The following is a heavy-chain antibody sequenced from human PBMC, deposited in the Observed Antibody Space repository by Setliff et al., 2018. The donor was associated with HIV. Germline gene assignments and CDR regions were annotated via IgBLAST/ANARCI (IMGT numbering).Heavy chain of an antibody. Sequence: ASVKVSCKASGYTFTGYHMHWVRQAPGQGLEWMGVFNPSGDHTTYAQKFQGRVTMTRDTSTSTVYLNMSSLRSEDTAVYYCARARYYDYIWGSYPHFDYWGQGTLVTVSS. CDR2: FNPSGDHT. V-gene: IGHV1-46*01. D-gene: IGHD3-16*02. J-gene: IGHJ4*02. CDR3: ARARYYDYIWGSYPHFDY. CDR1: GYTFTGYH.